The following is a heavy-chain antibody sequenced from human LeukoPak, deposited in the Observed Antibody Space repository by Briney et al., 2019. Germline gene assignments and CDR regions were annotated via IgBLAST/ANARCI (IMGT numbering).Heavy chain of an antibody. CDR2: INHSGNT. J-gene: IGHJ4*02. CDR1: GESLSGYY. V-gene: IGHV4-34*01. CDR3: ARHWHGSGSYYSDY. D-gene: IGHD3-10*01. Sequence: PSETLSLTCAVFGESLSGYYWSWIRQPPGKGLEWIGQINHSGNTYYNPSLKSRVTISVDTSKNQFSLKLSSVTAADTAVYYCARHWHGSGSYYSDYWGQGTLVTVSS.